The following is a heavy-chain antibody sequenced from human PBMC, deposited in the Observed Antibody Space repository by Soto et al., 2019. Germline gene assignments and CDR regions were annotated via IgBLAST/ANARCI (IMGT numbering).Heavy chain of an antibody. CDR3: ARDADILTGSDAFDI. V-gene: IGHV1-8*01. CDR2: MNPNSGNT. CDR1: GYTFTSYD. D-gene: IGHD3-9*01. Sequence: ASVKVSCKASGYTFTSYDINWVRQATGQGFEWMGWMNPNSGNTGYAQKFQGRVTMTRDTSITTAYMELSSLRSEDTAVYYCARDADILTGSDAFDIWGQGTMVTVSS. J-gene: IGHJ3*02.